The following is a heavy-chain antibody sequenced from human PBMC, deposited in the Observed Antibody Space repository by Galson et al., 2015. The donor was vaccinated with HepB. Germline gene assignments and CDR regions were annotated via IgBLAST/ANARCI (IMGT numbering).Heavy chain of an antibody. CDR3: TTGLLITYYYDSSGYSYYY. V-gene: IGHV3-15*07. CDR2: IKSKTDGGTT. J-gene: IGHJ4*02. CDR1: GFTFSNAW. Sequence: SLRLSCAASGFTFSNAWMNWVRQAPGKGLEWVGRIKSKTDGGTTDYAAPVKGRFTISRDDSKNTLYLQMNSLKTEDTAVYYCTTGLLITYYYDSSGYSYYYWGQGTLVTVSS. D-gene: IGHD3-22*01.